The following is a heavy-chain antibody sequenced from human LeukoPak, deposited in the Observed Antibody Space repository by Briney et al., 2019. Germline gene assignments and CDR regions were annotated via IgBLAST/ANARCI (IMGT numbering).Heavy chain of an antibody. CDR2: INHSGST. V-gene: IGHV4-34*01. CDR3: ARDQTGGYFDY. J-gene: IGHJ4*02. D-gene: IGHD4-23*01. CDR1: GGSFSGYY. Sequence: SETLSLTCAVYGGSFSGYYRSWIRQPPGKGLEWIGEINHSGSTNYNPSLQSRVTISVDTSKNQFSLKLSSVPAADTAVYYCARDQTGGYFDYWGQGTLVTVSS.